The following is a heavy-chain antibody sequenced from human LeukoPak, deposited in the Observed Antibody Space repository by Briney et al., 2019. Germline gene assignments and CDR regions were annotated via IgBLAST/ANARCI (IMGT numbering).Heavy chain of an antibody. D-gene: IGHD6-19*01. CDR1: GFTLSSYS. V-gene: IGHV3-48*01. CDR2: ISSGSTTI. J-gene: IGHJ4*02. CDR3: ARDVEQWLVRVYYFDY. Sequence: PGGSPSPSCALSGFTLSSYSMNWVRQAPGKWLEWVSYISSGSTTIYYAYSVKGRFTISRDNAKNSLYWQMNSLRAEDTAVYYCARDVEQWLVRVYYFDYWGQGTLVTVSS.